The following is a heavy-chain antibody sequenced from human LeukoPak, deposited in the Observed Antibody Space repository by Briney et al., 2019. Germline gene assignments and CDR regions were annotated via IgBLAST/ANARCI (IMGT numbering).Heavy chain of an antibody. CDR1: GGSFSGYY. CDR2: INHSGST. V-gene: IGHV4-34*01. CDR3: ARGNNYYYGSGGTIPTGVDWFDP. D-gene: IGHD3-10*01. J-gene: IGHJ5*02. Sequence: SETLSLTCAVYGGSFSGYYWSWIRQPPGKGLEWIGEINHSGSTNYNPSLKSRVTISVDTSKNQFSLKLSSVTAADTAVYYCARGNNYYYGSGGTIPTGVDWFDPWGQGTLVTVSS.